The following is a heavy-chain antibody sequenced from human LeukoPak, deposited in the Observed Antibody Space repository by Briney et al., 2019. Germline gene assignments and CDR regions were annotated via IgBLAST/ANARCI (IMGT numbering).Heavy chain of an antibody. CDR3: ARDPHYYDSSGYYAN. J-gene: IGHJ4*02. D-gene: IGHD3-22*01. V-gene: IGHV1-2*02. Sequence: ASVNVSCKASGYTFTGYYMHWVRQAPGQGLEWMGWINPNSGGTNYAQKFQGRVTMTRDTSISTAYMELSRLRSDDTAVYYCARDPHYYDSSGYYANWGQGTLVTVSS. CDR1: GYTFTGYY. CDR2: INPNSGGT.